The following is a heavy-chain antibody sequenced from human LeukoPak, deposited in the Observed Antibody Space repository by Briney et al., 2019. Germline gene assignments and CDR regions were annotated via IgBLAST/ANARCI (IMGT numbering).Heavy chain of an antibody. CDR2: FYYSGST. CDR1: DGSISSYY. CDR3: ARHGKGGNYRGSFDY. D-gene: IGHD1-26*01. J-gene: IGHJ4*02. Sequence: PSETLSLTCTVSDGSISSYYWSWIRQPPGKGLEWIGYFYYSGSTNYNPSLKSRVTISVDTSKNQFSLTLSSVPAADPAVYYCARHGKGGNYRGSFDYWGQGTLVTVSS. V-gene: IGHV4-59*01.